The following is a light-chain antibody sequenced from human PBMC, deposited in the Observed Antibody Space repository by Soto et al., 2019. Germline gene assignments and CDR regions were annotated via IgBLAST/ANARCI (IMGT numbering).Light chain of an antibody. CDR3: YQRNNRRNIT. V-gene: IGKV3-11*01. CDR2: DAS. Sequence: EIVLTQSPATLSLSPGERATLSCRASQSVSSYLAWYQQKPGRAPRLLIYDASTRPTGIPARFSGSGSGTDFTLTTISRVPDDFVVYYCYQRNNRRNITSGQGTQLEIK. J-gene: IGKJ5*01. CDR1: QSVSSY.